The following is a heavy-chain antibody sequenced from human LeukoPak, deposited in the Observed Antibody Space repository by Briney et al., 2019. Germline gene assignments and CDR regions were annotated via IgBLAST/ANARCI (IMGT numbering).Heavy chain of an antibody. J-gene: IGHJ6*03. CDR3: TRDSYYYDIRGYYYYMDV. CDR2: IRSKANSYAT. Sequence: GGSLRLSCAASGFTFSGSAMHWVRQASGKGLEWVGRIRSKANSYATAYAASVKGRFTISRDDSKNTAYLQMNSLKTEDTAVYYCTRDSYYYDIRGYYYYMDVWGKGTTVTISS. CDR1: GFTFSGSA. V-gene: IGHV3-73*01. D-gene: IGHD3-22*01.